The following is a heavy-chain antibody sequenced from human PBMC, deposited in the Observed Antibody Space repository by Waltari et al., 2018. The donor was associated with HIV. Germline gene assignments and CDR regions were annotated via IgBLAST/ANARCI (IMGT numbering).Heavy chain of an antibody. V-gene: IGHV3-21*01. CDR2: ISSTSGYI. J-gene: IGHJ4*01. Sequence: VQLVESGGGLVKPGESLRLSLSGSGFAFGKYTLSWVRQAPGKGLEWISTISSTSGYIEYADSVKGRFTVSRDNAKKSLSLQMNSLRAEDAAVYYCARGLTIFGDVIPYYFDHWGQGSLVTVSS. D-gene: IGHD3-3*01. CDR1: GFAFGKYT. CDR3: ARGLTIFGDVIPYYFDH.